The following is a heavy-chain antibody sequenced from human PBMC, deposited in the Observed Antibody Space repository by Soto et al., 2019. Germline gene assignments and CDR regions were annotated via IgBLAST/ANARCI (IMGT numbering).Heavy chain of an antibody. Sequence: EVQLLESRGGLVQPGGSLRLSCAASGFTFSSYAMSWVRQAPGKGLEWVSAISGSGDRIYYADSVKGRFTISRDNSKNTLYLQMNSLRAEDTAVYYCAKDPSNLVVVTGWCDPWGQGTLVTVSS. D-gene: IGHD2-21*02. CDR1: GFTFSSYA. CDR2: ISGSGDRI. V-gene: IGHV3-23*01. J-gene: IGHJ5*02. CDR3: AKDPSNLVVVTGWCDP.